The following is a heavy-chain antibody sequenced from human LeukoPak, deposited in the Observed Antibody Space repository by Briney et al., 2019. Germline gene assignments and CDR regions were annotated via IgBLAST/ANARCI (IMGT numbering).Heavy chain of an antibody. Sequence: ETLSLTCAVYGGSFSGYYWSWIRQPPGKGLEWVSALSGSGGTTYDADSVKGRFTISRDNSDNTLYLQMSSLRAEDTAVYFCAKFSAPSGGSSGWPWVIDYWGQGTLVTVSS. J-gene: IGHJ4*02. CDR3: AKFSAPSGGSSGWPWVIDY. V-gene: IGHV3-23*01. D-gene: IGHD6-25*01. CDR1: GGSFSGYY. CDR2: LSGSGGTT.